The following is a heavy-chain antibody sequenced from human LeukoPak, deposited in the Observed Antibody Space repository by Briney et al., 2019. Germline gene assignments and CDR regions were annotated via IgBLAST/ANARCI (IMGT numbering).Heavy chain of an antibody. J-gene: IGHJ4*02. Sequence: GGSLRLSCAASGFTFSSYWMHWVRQAPGKGLVWVSRINSDGSSTGYADSVKGRFTISRDNAKNTLYLQMNSLRAEDTAVYYCASTYDSSGYDYWGQGTLVTVSS. CDR3: ASTYDSSGYDY. CDR2: INSDGSST. V-gene: IGHV3-74*01. CDR1: GFTFSSYW. D-gene: IGHD3-22*01.